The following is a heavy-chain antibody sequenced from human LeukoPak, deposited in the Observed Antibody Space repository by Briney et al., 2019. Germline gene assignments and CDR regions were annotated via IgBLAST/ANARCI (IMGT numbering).Heavy chain of an antibody. CDR3: ARVAGRVRYDSSGYYSLGWFDP. CDR1: GGTFSSYA. CDR2: IIPIFGTA. Sequence: SVKVSCKASGGTFSSYAISWVRQALGQGLEWMGGIIPIFGTANYAQKFQGRVTITTDESTSTAYMELSSLRSEDTAVYYCARVAGRVRYDSSGYYSLGWFDPWGQGTLVTVSS. V-gene: IGHV1-69*05. D-gene: IGHD3-22*01. J-gene: IGHJ5*02.